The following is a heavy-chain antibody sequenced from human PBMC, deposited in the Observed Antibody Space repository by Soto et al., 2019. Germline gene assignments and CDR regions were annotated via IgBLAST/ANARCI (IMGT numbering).Heavy chain of an antibody. CDR2: IYYSGST. CDR3: AREKMDRTVTTGLVSDVYFDY. V-gene: IGHV4-30-4*01. D-gene: IGHD4-17*01. CDR1: GGSISSGDCY. J-gene: IGHJ4*02. Sequence: ASETLSLTCTVSGGSISSGDCYWSWIRQPPGKGLEWIGYIYYSGSTYYNPSLKSRVTISVDTSKNQFSLKLSSVTAADTAVYYCAREKMDRTVTTGLVSDVYFDYWGQGTLVTVSS.